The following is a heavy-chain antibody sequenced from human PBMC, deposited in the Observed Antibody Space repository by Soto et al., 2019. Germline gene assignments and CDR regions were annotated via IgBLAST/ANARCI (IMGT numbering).Heavy chain of an antibody. V-gene: IGHV1-69*08. J-gene: IGHJ4*02. Sequence: QVQLVQSGAEVKKPGSSVKVSCKVSGSTFSNHIITWVRQAPGQGLEWMGRIIPILDITNYAQKFQGRVTITADKSTTTAYMEVSSLSSEDTAVYYCARDSPIGSTFSGHDDIDSWGQGTLVTVSS. CDR3: ARDSPIGSTFSGHDDIDS. CDR2: IIPILDIT. D-gene: IGHD5-12*01. CDR1: GSTFSNHI.